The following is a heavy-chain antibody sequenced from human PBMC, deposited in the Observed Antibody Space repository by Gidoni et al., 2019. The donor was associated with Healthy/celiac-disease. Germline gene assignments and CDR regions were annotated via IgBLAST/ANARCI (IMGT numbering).Heavy chain of an antibody. CDR1: GFTFSSYW. D-gene: IGHD3-10*01. CDR2: IKQDGSEK. Sequence: EVQLVESGGGLVQPGGSLRLHCAASGFTFSSYWMSWVRQAPGKGLEWVANIKQDGSEKYYVDFVKGRFTISRDNAKNSLYLQMNSLRAEDTAVYYCAREDRGDNWFDPWGQGTLVTVSS. V-gene: IGHV3-7*01. CDR3: AREDRGDNWFDP. J-gene: IGHJ5*02.